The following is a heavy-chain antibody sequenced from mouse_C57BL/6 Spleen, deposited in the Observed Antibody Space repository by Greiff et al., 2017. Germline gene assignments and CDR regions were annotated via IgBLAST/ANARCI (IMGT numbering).Heavy chain of an antibody. V-gene: IGHV1-15*01. J-gene: IGHJ3*01. D-gene: IGHD2-3*01. CDR3: TRYDPAWFAY. CDR2: IDPETGGT. CDR1: GYPFTDYE. Sequence: VKLMESGAELVRPGASVTLSCKASGYPFTDYEMHWVKQTPVHGLEWIGAIDPETGGTSYNQKFKGKAILTADQSSSTAYMQLRILTSDDSAVYYCTRYDPAWFAYWGQGTLVTVSA.